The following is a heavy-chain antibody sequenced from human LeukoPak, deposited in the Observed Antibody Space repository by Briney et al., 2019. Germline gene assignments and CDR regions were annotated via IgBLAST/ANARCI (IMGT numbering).Heavy chain of an antibody. V-gene: IGHV3-7*01. CDR2: INQDGSEK. D-gene: IGHD6-13*01. CDR1: GFTFSSYW. CDR3: ATRGSHTSSWYVYLFWDY. J-gene: IGHJ4*02. Sequence: GGSLRLSCAASGFTFSSYWMTWVRQAPGKGLEWVANINQDGSEKNYVDPVKGRFTISRDNAKNSLYLQMNSLRAEDTAVYYCATRGSHTSSWYVYLFWDYWGQGALVTVSS.